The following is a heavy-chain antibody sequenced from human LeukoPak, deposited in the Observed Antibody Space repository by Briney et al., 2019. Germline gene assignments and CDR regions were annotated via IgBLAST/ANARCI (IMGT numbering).Heavy chain of an antibody. CDR3: ARSSIASYDS. D-gene: IGHD3-10*01. V-gene: IGHV4-34*01. CDR1: GGSFSGYY. CDR2: INHSGST. Sequence: SETLSLTCAVYGGSFSGYYWSWIRQPPGKGLEWIGEINHSGSTNYNPSLKSRVTISVDTSKNQFSLKLSSVTAADTAVYYCARSSIASYDSWGQGTLVTVSS. J-gene: IGHJ4*02.